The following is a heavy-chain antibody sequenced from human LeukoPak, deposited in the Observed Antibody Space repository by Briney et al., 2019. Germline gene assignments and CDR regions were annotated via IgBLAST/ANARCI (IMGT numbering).Heavy chain of an antibody. CDR1: GYTFTGYY. Sequence: ASVKVSCKASGYTFTGYYMHWVRQAPGQGLEWMGWINPNSGGTNYAQKLQGRVTMTTETSTSTAYMELRSLGSDDTAVYYCARDPSTVTTGDDYYYGMDVWGQGTTVTVSS. CDR2: INPNSGGT. D-gene: IGHD4-4*01. J-gene: IGHJ6*02. CDR3: ARDPSTVTTGDDYYYGMDV. V-gene: IGHV1-2*02.